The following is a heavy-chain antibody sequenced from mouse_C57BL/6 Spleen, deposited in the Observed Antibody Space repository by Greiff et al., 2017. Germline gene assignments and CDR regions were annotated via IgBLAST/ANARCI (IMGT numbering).Heavy chain of an antibody. CDR1: GYSFTGYF. CDR2: INPYNGDT. V-gene: IGHV1-20*01. Sequence: EVQVVESGPELVKPGDSVKISCKASGYSFTGYFMNWVMQSHGKSLEWIGRINPYNGDTFYNQKFKGKATLTVDKSSSTAHMELRSLTSEDSAVYYCARRDYYGSREGYFDVWGTGTTVTVSS. J-gene: IGHJ1*03. D-gene: IGHD1-1*01. CDR3: ARRDYYGSREGYFDV.